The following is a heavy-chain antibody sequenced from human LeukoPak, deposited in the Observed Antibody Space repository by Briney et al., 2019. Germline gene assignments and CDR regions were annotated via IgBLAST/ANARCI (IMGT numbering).Heavy chain of an antibody. CDR1: GYTFTDYF. D-gene: IGHD2-15*01. CDR2: INPNSGGT. Sequence: GASVKVSCKASGYTFTDYFMHWVRQAPGQGLEWMGWINPNSGGTNYAQKFQGRVTMTRDTSISTAYMELSRLRSDDTAVYYCARLPIPTHVVVLAATRAYWGQGTLVTVPS. CDR3: ARLPIPTHVVVLAATRAY. V-gene: IGHV1-2*02. J-gene: IGHJ4*02.